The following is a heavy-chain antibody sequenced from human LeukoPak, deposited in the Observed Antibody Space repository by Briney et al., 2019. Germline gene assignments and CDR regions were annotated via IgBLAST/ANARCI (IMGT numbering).Heavy chain of an antibody. V-gene: IGHV4-59*01. CDR3: ATSRYCSSTSCYANFDY. J-gene: IGHJ4*02. CDR2: IYYSGST. Sequence: PSQTLSLTCAVASGSIASYYCGWIRQPPGKGLEWIGYIYYSGSTNYNPSLESRVTISVDTSKSLFSMRLSSVTSVNPADDYSATSRYCSSTSCYANFDYWGQGTLVTVSS. D-gene: IGHD2-2*01. CDR1: SGSIASYY.